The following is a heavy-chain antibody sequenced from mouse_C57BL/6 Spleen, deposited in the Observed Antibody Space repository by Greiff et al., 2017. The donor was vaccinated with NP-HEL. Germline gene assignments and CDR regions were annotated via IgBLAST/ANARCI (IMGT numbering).Heavy chain of an antibody. CDR3: TTPAYYSNLYALDY. CDR2: IDPEDGDT. Sequence: VQLQQSGAELVRPGASVKLSCTASGFNIKDYYMHWVKQRPEQGLEWIGRIDPEDGDTEYAPKFQGKATMTADPSSNTAYLQLSSLTSEDTVVYDGTTPAYYSNLYALDYWGQGTSVTVSA. V-gene: IGHV14-1*01. D-gene: IGHD2-5*01. J-gene: IGHJ4*01. CDR1: GFNIKDYY.